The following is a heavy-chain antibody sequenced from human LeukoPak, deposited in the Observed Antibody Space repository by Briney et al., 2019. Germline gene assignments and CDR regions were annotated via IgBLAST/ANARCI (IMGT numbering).Heavy chain of an antibody. CDR1: GGSFSGYY. V-gene: IGHV4-34*01. CDR3: ARARGGLDY. J-gene: IGHJ4*02. CDR2: INHSGST. D-gene: IGHD3-16*01. Sequence: SETLSLTCAVYGGSFSGYYWSWIRQPLGKGLEWIGEINHSGSTNYNPSLKSRVTISVDTSKNQFSLKLSSVTAADTAVYYCARARGGLDYWGQGTLVTVSS.